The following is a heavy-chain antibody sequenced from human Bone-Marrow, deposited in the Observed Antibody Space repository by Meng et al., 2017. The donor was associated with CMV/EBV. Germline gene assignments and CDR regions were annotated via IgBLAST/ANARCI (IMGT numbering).Heavy chain of an antibody. CDR3: TKDLAAYSSSWYSFGPSSYYYYGMDV. Sequence: GESLKISCAASGFTFSDYYMSWIRQAPGKGLEWVSSISSSSTIYYADSMKGRFTIFRDNSKNTLYLQMNSLRAEDTAVYYCTKDLAAYSSSWYSFGPSSYYYYGMDVWGQGTTVTVSS. CDR2: ISSSSTI. J-gene: IGHJ6*02. V-gene: IGHV3-69-1*01. D-gene: IGHD6-13*01. CDR1: GFTFSDYY.